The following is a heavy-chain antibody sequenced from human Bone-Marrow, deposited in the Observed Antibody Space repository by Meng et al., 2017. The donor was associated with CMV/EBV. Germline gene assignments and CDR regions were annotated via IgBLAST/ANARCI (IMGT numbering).Heavy chain of an antibody. CDR2: IIPILGIA. CDR1: GGTFSSYT. D-gene: IGHD2-2*01. CDR3: ARATYCSSTSCYERLWFDP. Sequence: SVKVSCKASGGTFSSYTISWVRQAPGQGLEWMGRIIPILGIANYAQKFQGRVTITADKSTSTAYMELSSLRSEDTAVYYCARATYCSSTSCYERLWFDPWGQGTLVTVPS. V-gene: IGHV1-69*02. J-gene: IGHJ5*02.